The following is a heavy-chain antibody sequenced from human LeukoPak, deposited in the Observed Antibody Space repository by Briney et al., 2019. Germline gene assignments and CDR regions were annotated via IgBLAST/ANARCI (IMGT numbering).Heavy chain of an antibody. V-gene: IGHV4-39*07. J-gene: IGHJ5*02. CDR3: ARGTYYYDSSGYYYWFDP. Sequence: SETLSLTCSVSGGSISSSTYYWGWVRQPPGKGLEWIGSIHYSGSTYYNPSLKSRVTISVDTSKNQFSLKLSSVTAADTAVYYCARGTYYYDSSGYYYWFDPWGQGTLVTVSS. CDR2: IHYSGST. D-gene: IGHD3-22*01. CDR1: GGSISSSTYY.